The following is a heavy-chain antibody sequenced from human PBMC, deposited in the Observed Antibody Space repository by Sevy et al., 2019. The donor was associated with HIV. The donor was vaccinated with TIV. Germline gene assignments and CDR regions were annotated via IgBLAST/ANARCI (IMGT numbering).Heavy chain of an antibody. V-gene: IGHV3-30-3*02. CDR1: GFTFSSYA. CDR3: AKTSDSPREYFQH. CDR2: ISYDGSNK. J-gene: IGHJ1*01. Sequence: GGSLRLSCAASGFTFSSYAMHWVRQAPGKGLEWVAVISYDGSNKYYADSVKGRFTISRDNSKNTLYLQMNSLRAEDTAVYYCAKTSDSPREYFQHWGQGTLVTVSS. D-gene: IGHD3-10*01.